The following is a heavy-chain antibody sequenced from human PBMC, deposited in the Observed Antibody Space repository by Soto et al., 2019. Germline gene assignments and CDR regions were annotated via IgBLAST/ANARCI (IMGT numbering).Heavy chain of an antibody. Sequence: ETLSLTCTVSGDSINSYYGSWIRQPPGKGLEWIGYIYYSGSTNYNPSLKSRVTISVDMSKNQFSLKLSSVTAADTAVYYCAREGRDTTGYSYFDYWGQGTQVTVSS. CDR1: GDSINSYY. V-gene: IGHV4-59*01. D-gene: IGHD3-22*01. CDR3: AREGRDTTGYSYFDY. J-gene: IGHJ4*02. CDR2: IYYSGST.